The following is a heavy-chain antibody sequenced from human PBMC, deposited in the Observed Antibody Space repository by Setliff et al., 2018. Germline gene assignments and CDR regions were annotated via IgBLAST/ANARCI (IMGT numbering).Heavy chain of an antibody. CDR3: ARGAFGSRWYVRPWFDP. V-gene: IGHV4-34*01. CDR1: GDSFSGYF. CDR2: IDQSGST. D-gene: IGHD6-13*01. J-gene: IGHJ5*02. Sequence: SETLSLTCAVYGDSFSGYFWTWIRQPPGKGLEWIGDIDQSGSTNYNPSLKSRLTISVDTSKNQFSLSLSSVTAADTAVYFCARGAFGSRWYVRPWFDPWGQGTLVTVSS.